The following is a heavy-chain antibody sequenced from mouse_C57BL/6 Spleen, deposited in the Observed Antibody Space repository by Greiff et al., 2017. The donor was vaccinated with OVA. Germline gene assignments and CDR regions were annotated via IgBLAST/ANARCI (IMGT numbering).Heavy chain of an antibody. J-gene: IGHJ3*01. CDR3: AIGDLLGFAY. D-gene: IGHD2-1*01. CDR1: GYTFTSYT. V-gene: IGHV1-4*01. Sequence: QVQLQQSGAELARPGASVKMSCKASGYTFTSYTMHWVKQRPGRGLEWIGYINPSSGYTKYNQKLKDKATLTADKSSITAYMQLRRLSSEDSAVYACAIGDLLGFAYWGQGTLVTVSA. CDR2: INPSSGYT.